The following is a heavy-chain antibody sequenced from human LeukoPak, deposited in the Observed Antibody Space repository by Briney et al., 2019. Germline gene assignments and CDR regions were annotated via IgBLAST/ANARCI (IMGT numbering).Heavy chain of an antibody. V-gene: IGHV4-4*02. Sequence: PSETLSLTCIVSGGSISSLNLWSWLRQPPGKGLEWIGEMYLGGTTNFNPSLKSRVTILIDKSKNQLSLQLTSVTAADTAVYYCAGLEGRYSTDWFYFFDYWGQGVLVTVSS. CDR3: AGLEGRYSTDWFYFFDY. CDR1: GGSISSLNL. J-gene: IGHJ4*02. D-gene: IGHD6-19*01. CDR2: MYLGGTT.